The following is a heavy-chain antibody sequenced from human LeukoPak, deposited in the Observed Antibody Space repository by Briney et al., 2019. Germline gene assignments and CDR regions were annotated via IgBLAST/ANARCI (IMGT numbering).Heavy chain of an antibody. J-gene: IGHJ4*02. CDR1: GFTFSSYA. V-gene: IGHV3-30-3*01. CDR2: ISYDGSNK. CDR3: AREGPAAILGRTFDS. Sequence: PGRSLRLSCAASGFTFSSYAMHWVRQAPGKGLEWVAVISYDGSNKYYADSVKGRFTISRDNSKNTLYLQMNNLRPEDTAVYYCAREGPAAILGRTFDSWGQGTLVTVSS.